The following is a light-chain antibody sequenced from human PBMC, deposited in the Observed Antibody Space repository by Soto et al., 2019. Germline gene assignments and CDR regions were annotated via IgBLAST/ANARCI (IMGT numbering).Light chain of an antibody. CDR2: GAS. J-gene: IGKJ1*01. CDR1: QSVSSN. Sequence: EIVMTQFPATLSVSPGETATLSCWASQSVSSNLAWYQQKPGQAPRLLIYGASTRATDIPARFSGSGSGTEFTLTISSLQSEDFAVYYCQQYNNFWTFGQGTKVEIK. CDR3: QQYNNFWT. V-gene: IGKV3-15*01.